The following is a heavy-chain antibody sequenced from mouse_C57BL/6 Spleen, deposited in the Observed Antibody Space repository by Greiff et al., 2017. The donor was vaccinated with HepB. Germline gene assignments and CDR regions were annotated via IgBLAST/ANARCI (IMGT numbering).Heavy chain of an antibody. J-gene: IGHJ3*01. V-gene: IGHV5-2*01. D-gene: IGHD2-4*01. CDR3: ARHGRDYPFAY. CDR1: EYEFPSHD. CDR2: INSDGGST. Sequence: DVKLVESGGGLVQPGESLKLSCESNEYEFPSHDMSWVRKTPGKRLELVAAINSDGGSTYYPDTMERRFIISKDNTKKTLYLQMSSLRSEDTALYDCARHGRDYPFAYWGQGTLVTVSA.